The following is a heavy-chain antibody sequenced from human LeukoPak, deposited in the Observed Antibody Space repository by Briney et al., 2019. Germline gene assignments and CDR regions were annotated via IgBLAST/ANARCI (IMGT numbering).Heavy chain of an antibody. CDR1: GGSISSSSYY. Sequence: KPSETLSLTCTVSGGSISSSSYYWGWIRQPPGKGLEWIGSIYYSGSTYYNPSLKSRVTISVDTSKNQFSLKLSSVTAADTAVYYCARIVVVVAAPWDYGMDVWGQGTTVTVSS. V-gene: IGHV4-39*01. J-gene: IGHJ6*02. CDR3: ARIVVVVAAPWDYGMDV. D-gene: IGHD2-15*01. CDR2: IYYSGST.